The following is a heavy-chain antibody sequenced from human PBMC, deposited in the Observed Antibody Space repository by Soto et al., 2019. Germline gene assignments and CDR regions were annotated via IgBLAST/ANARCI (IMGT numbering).Heavy chain of an antibody. V-gene: IGHV4-39*01. J-gene: IGHJ6*02. CDR3: ARLAGTTVTTIFDYYGMDV. CDR1: GGSISSSSYY. D-gene: IGHD4-17*01. Sequence: QLQLQESGPGLVKPSETLSLTCTVSGGSISSSSYYWGWIRQPPGKGLEWIGSIYYSGSTYYNPSLKIPVTISVDTSKHQFSLKLSSVTAADTAVYYCARLAGTTVTTIFDYYGMDVWGQGTTVTVSS. CDR2: IYYSGST.